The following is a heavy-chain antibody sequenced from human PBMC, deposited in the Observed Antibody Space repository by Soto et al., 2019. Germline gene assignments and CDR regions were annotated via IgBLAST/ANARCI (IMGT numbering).Heavy chain of an antibody. D-gene: IGHD2-15*01. V-gene: IGHV3-30*18. Sequence: PGGSLRLSCVASGFAFRTCGMLWVRQAPGKGLEWLSLISSAGKNKFYADSVKGRFFLSRDNSNDTMFLQMNSLRPEDTAVYYCAKGLVAVATIDDNGGQGTTVTVSS. CDR1: GFAFRTCG. J-gene: IGHJ4*02. CDR3: AKGLVAVATIDDN. CDR2: ISSAGKNK.